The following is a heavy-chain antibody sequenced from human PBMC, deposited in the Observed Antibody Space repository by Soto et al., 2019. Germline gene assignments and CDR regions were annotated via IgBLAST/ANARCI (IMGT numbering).Heavy chain of an antibody. CDR1: GGSISSSSYY. D-gene: IGHD3-3*01. CDR2: IYYSGST. CDR3: ARYVTIFGVDIPNAFDI. Sequence: PSETLSLTCTVSGGSISSSSYYWGWIRQPPGKGLEWIGSIYYSGSTYYNPSLKSRVTISVDTSKNQFSLKLSSVTAADTAVYYCARYVTIFGVDIPNAFDIWGQGTMVTVSS. J-gene: IGHJ3*02. V-gene: IGHV4-39*01.